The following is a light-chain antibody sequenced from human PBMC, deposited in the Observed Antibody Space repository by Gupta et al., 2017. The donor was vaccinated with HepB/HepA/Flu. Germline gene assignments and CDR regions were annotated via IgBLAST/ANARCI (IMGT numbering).Light chain of an antibody. V-gene: IGLV3-21*03. CDR3: QVWDSSSDHVV. J-gene: IGLJ3*02. Sequence: SYVLTQPPSVSLAPGRTATIACGGKDIGSKSVHWYQQKPGQAPVLVAYDDSDRPSGIPERFSGSNAGNTATLTISRLEAGDEADDYCQVWDSSSDHVVFGGGTKLTVL. CDR2: DDS. CDR1: DIGSKS.